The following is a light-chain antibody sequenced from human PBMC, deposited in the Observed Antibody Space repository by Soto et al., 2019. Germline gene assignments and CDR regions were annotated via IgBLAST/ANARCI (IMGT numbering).Light chain of an antibody. CDR2: GNT. CDR3: QSCDSCLSGPFWV. Sequence: QSVLTQPPSVSRAPGQRVTISCTGSNSNIGAGYDVHWYQQLPGTAPKLLIYGNTNRPSGVPDRFSGSKSGTSASLAITGLHAEDEADYYCQSCDSCLSGPFWVFGGGTKVTVL. V-gene: IGLV1-40*01. CDR1: NSNIGAGYD. J-gene: IGLJ3*02.